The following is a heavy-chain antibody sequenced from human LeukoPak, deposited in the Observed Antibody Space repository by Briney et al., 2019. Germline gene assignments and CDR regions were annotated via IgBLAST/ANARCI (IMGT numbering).Heavy chain of an antibody. V-gene: IGHV1-18*01. Sequence: GASVKVSCKASGYTFTSYGISWVRQAPGQGLEWMGWISAYNGNTNYAQKLQGRVTMTTDTSTSTAYMELRSLRSDDTAVYYCARDPNCSGGSCYSEVDNWFDPWGQGTLVTVSS. CDR3: ARDPNCSGGSCYSEVDNWFDP. J-gene: IGHJ5*02. CDR1: GYTFTSYG. CDR2: ISAYNGNT. D-gene: IGHD2-15*01.